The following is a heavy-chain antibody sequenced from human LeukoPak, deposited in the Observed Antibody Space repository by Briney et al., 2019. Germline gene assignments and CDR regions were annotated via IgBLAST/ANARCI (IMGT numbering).Heavy chain of an antibody. CDR1: GFTFSSYA. J-gene: IGHJ6*02. CDR3: ASGRTYYYYYYGMDV. V-gene: IGHV3-23*01. Sequence: GGSLRLSCAASGFTFSSYAMSWVRQAPGKGLEWVSAISGSGGSTYHADSVKGRFTISRDNSKNTLYLQMNSLRAEDTAVYYCASGRTYYYYYYGMDVWGQGTTVTVSS. CDR2: ISGSGGST. D-gene: IGHD1-1*01.